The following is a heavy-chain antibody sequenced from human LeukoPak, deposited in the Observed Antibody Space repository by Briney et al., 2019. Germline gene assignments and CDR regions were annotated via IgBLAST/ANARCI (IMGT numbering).Heavy chain of an antibody. CDR2: IYTSGST. Sequence: SETLSLTCTVSSGSISSYYWSWLRQPPGKGLEWIGYIYTSGSTNYNPSLKSRVTISVDTPKNQFSLRLSSVTAADTAVYYCATLIAAAGTVVLAFDIWGQGTMVTVSS. V-gene: IGHV4-4*09. D-gene: IGHD6-13*01. CDR1: SGSISSYY. CDR3: ATLIAAAGTVVLAFDI. J-gene: IGHJ3*02.